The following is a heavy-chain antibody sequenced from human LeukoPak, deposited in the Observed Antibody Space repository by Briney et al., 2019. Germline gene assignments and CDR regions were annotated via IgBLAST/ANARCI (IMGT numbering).Heavy chain of an antibody. V-gene: IGHV1-18*01. CDR3: ARFTHVSYYYYGMDA. CDR1: GYTFTSYG. CDR2: ISAYNGNT. J-gene: IGHJ6*02. D-gene: IGHD3-16*02. Sequence: ASVKVSCKASGYTFTSYGISWVRQAPGQGLEWMGWISAYNGNTNYAQKLQGRVTMTTDTSTSTAYMELRSLRSDDTAVYYCARFTHVSYYYYGMDAWGQGTTVTVSS.